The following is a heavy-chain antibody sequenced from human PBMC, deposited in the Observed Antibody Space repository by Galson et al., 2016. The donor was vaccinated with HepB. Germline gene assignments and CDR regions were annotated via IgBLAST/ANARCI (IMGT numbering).Heavy chain of an antibody. Sequence: SVKVSCKASGYTFTTNGISRVRQAPRHGLEWVAWISAHNGDTNSAQNSQGRVTLTTDTSTRPAYMQLTSLTSDDTARYYCARERDRSLDYWGQGTLVTVSS. CDR3: ARERDRSLDY. J-gene: IGHJ4*02. CDR1: GYTFTTNG. CDR2: ISAHNGDT. V-gene: IGHV1-18*04. D-gene: IGHD5-24*01.